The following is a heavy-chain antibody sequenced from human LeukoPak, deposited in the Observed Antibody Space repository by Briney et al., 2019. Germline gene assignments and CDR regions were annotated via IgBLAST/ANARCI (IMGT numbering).Heavy chain of an antibody. J-gene: IGHJ3*02. CDR1: GFTFSDYY. CDR2: ISSSGSTI. D-gene: IGHD2-2*02. Sequence: PGGSLRLSCAASGFTFSDYYMSWIRQAPGKGLEWVSYISSSGSTIYYADSVKGRFTISRDNAKNSLHLQMNSLRAEDTAVYYCAKDIVVVPAAIPEGAFDIWGQGTMVTVSS. V-gene: IGHV3-11*04. CDR3: AKDIVVVPAAIPEGAFDI.